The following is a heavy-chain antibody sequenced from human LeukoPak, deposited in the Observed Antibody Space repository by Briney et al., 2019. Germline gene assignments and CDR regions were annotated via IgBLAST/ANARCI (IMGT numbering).Heavy chain of an antibody. J-gene: IGHJ6*03. V-gene: IGHV3-7*04. D-gene: IGHD6-13*01. Sequence: GGSLRLSCAASGFTFSSYWMSWVRQAPGKGLEWVANIKQDGSEKYYVDSVKGRFTISRDNAKNSLYLQMNSLRAEDTAVYYCARGYSSSWYFYHYYYYMDVWGKGTTVTVSS. CDR3: ARGYSSSWYFYHYYYYMDV. CDR2: IKQDGSEK. CDR1: GFTFSSYW.